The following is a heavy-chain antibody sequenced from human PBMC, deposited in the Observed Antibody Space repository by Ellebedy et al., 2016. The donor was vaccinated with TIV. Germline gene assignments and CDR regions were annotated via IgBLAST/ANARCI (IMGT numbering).Heavy chain of an antibody. CDR3: ARDGVVVAATPSYYYYGMDV. CDR2: ISAYNGNT. Sequence: ASVKVSXXASGYTFIGYYMHWVRQAPGQGLEWMGWISAYNGNTNYAQKLQGRVTMTTDTSTSTAYMELRSLRSDDTAVYYCARDGVVVAATPSYYYYGMDVWGQGTTVTVSS. CDR1: GYTFIGYY. D-gene: IGHD2-15*01. V-gene: IGHV1-18*04. J-gene: IGHJ6*02.